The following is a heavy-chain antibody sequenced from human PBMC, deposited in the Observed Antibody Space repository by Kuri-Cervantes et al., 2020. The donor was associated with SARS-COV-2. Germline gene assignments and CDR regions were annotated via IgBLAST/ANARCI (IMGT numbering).Heavy chain of an antibody. CDR1: GFTFSSYA. J-gene: IGHJ4*02. Sequence: GGSLRLSCAASGFTFSSYAMHWVRQAPGKGLEYVSAISSNGGSTYYADSVKGRFTISRDNSKNTLYLQMGSLRAEDMAVYYCARGAYGGGTFDYWGQGTLVTV. CDR2: ISSNGGST. D-gene: IGHD4-23*01. V-gene: IGHV3-64*02. CDR3: ARGAYGGGTFDY.